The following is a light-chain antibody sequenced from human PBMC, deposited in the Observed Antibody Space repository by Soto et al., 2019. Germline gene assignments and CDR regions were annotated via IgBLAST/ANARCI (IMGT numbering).Light chain of an antibody. CDR3: QQFNSWPWT. J-gene: IGKJ1*01. Sequence: EIVMTQSPATLSVSPGERVTLSCRASQSVSSSLAWYQQKPGQAPGLLIYGASTRATGIPARFSGSGSGTEFTLTVSSLQSEDFAVYFCQQFNSWPWTFGQGTKVEIK. CDR1: QSVSSS. V-gene: IGKV3-15*01. CDR2: GAS.